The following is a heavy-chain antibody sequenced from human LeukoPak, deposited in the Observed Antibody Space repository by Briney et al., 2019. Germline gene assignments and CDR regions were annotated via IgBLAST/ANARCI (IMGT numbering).Heavy chain of an antibody. Sequence: GGSLRLSCAASGFTFRSYAMSWVRQAPGKGLEWVSSISGSGGRTYYADSVKGRFTISRDNSKNTLYLQMNSLRAEDTAVYYCARGLVPGFLDYWGQGTPVTVSS. D-gene: IGHD4-11*01. V-gene: IGHV3-23*01. CDR3: ARGLVPGFLDY. CDR2: ISGSGGRT. J-gene: IGHJ4*02. CDR1: GFTFRSYA.